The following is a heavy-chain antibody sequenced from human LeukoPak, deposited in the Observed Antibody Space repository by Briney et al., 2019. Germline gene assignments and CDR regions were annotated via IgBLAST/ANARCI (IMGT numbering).Heavy chain of an antibody. CDR1: GFTFSSYA. D-gene: IGHD3-16*02. CDR2: ISYDGSNK. Sequence: GGSLRLSCAASGFTFSSYAMHWVRQAPGKGLEWVAVISYDGSNKYYADSVKGRFTISRDNSKNTLYLQMNSLRAEDTAVYYCARVMSYRPFPYYYYGMDVWGQGTTVTVSS. J-gene: IGHJ6*02. CDR3: ARVMSYRPFPYYYYGMDV. V-gene: IGHV3-30-3*01.